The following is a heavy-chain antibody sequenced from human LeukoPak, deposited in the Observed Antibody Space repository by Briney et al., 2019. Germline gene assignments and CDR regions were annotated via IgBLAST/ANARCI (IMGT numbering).Heavy chain of an antibody. J-gene: IGHJ4*02. CDR2: MDQSGST. D-gene: IGHD3-3*01. V-gene: IGHV4-30-2*01. Sequence: SETLSLTCTVFGASISSAGYYWSWIRQPPGKGLEWIGYMDQSGSTYYNSSLKSRVTISVDRSKNQFSLTLTSVTAEDTAVYYCARDLWSGDSRRYDYWGQGIMVTVSS. CDR1: GASISSAGYY. CDR3: ARDLWSGDSRRYDY.